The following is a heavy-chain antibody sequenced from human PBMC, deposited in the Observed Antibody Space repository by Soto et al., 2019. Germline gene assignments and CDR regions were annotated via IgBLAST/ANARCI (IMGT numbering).Heavy chain of an antibody. J-gene: IGHJ5*02. CDR1: GGSFSGYY. Sequence: PSETLSLTCAVYGGSFSGYYWSWIRQPPGKGLEWIGEINHSGSTNYNPSLKSRVNISVDTSKNQFSLKLSSVTDADTAVYYCARPQYSIAAAGLKWFDPGGQGTLVNVSS. CDR2: INHSGST. CDR3: ARPQYSIAAAGLKWFDP. D-gene: IGHD6-13*01. V-gene: IGHV4-34*01.